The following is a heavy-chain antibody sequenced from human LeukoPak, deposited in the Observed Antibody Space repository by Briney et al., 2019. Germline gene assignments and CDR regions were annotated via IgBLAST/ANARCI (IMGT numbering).Heavy chain of an antibody. CDR2: ISGSGGST. D-gene: IGHD3-10*01. Sequence: GGSLRLSCAASGFTFSSYAMSWVRQAPGKGLEWLSAISGSGGSTYYADSVKGRFTISRDNSKNMLYLQMNSLRAEDTAVYYCAKSVLLWFGELRDFYYFDYWGQGTLVTVSS. V-gene: IGHV3-23*01. CDR3: AKSVLLWFGELRDFYYFDY. CDR1: GFTFSSYA. J-gene: IGHJ4*02.